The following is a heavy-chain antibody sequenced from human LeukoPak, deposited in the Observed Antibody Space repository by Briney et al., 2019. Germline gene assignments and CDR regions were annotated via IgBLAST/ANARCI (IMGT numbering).Heavy chain of an antibody. J-gene: IGHJ4*02. D-gene: IGHD2-15*01. Sequence: PGGSLRLSCAASGFSFSNYWINWVRQAPGKGLEWVANMKQDGSETYCVDSVKGRFTISRDNAKNSLYLQMNSLRVEDTAVYYCALAAAASSFDYWGQGTLLTVSS. CDR1: GFSFSNYW. CDR2: MKQDGSET. V-gene: IGHV3-7*03. CDR3: ALAAAASSFDY.